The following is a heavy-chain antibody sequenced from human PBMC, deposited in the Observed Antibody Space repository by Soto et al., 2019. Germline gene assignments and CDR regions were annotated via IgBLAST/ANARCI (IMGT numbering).Heavy chain of an antibody. J-gene: IGHJ6*02. CDR3: ARDNSSGWYRGDRRYYYGMDV. D-gene: IGHD6-19*01. CDR1: GGSISSGGYY. V-gene: IGHV4-31*01. CDR2: IYYSGST. Sequence: SETLSLTCTVSGGSISSGGYYWSWIRQHPGKGLEWIGYIYYSGSTYYNPSLKSLVTISVDTSKNQFSLKLSSVTAADTAVYYCARDNSSGWYRGDRRYYYGMDVWGQGTTVTVSS.